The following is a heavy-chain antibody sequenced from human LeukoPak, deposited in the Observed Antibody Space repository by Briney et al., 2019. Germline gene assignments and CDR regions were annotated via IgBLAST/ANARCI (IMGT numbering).Heavy chain of an antibody. CDR2: ISSDASIT. D-gene: IGHD2-15*01. CDR1: GIIVRTST. V-gene: IGHV3-74*01. Sequence: GGSLRLSCVASGIIVRTSTMIWVRQAPGKGLVWVSRISSDASITSYADPVKGRFTISKDNAKNTLYLQMNSLRAEDTALYYCATSARTYLGSSLDYWGQGTLVTVSS. CDR3: ATSARTYLGSSLDY. J-gene: IGHJ4*02.